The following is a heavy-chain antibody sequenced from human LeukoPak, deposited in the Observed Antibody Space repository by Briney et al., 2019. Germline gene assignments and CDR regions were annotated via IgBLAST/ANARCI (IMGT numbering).Heavy chain of an antibody. CDR2: IYYSGST. D-gene: IGHD3-10*01. CDR1: GGSISSYY. V-gene: IGHV4-39*07. Sequence: PSETLSLTCTVSGGSISSYYWSWIRQPPGKGLEWIGSIYYSGSTYYNPSLKSRVTISVDTSKNQFSLKLSSVTAADTAVYYCARAPMVRGVILAYYMDVWGKGTTVTVSS. J-gene: IGHJ6*03. CDR3: ARAPMVRGVILAYYMDV.